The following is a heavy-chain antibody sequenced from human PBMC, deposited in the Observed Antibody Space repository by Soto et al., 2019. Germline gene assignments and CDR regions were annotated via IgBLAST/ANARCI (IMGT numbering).Heavy chain of an antibody. J-gene: IGHJ4*02. Sequence: SETLSLTCAVYGGSFSGYYWSWIRQPPGKGLERIGEINHSGSTNYNPSLKSRVTISVDTSKNQFSLRLSSVTAADTAVYYCARAPKRGYSYGFDYWGQGTLVTVSS. CDR3: ARAPKRGYSYGFDY. CDR2: INHSGST. CDR1: GGSFSGYY. D-gene: IGHD5-18*01. V-gene: IGHV4-34*01.